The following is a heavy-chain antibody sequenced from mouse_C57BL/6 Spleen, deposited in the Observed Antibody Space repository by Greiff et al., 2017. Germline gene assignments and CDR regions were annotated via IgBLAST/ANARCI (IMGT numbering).Heavy chain of an antibody. Sequence: EVQLVESGGGLVQPGESLKLSCESNEYEFPSHDMSWVRQTPEKRLELVAAINSDGGSTYYPDTMEGRFIISRDNTKKTLYLQMSSLRSEDTAVYYCARVDSSGYRGWFAYWGQGTLVTVSA. D-gene: IGHD3-2*02. J-gene: IGHJ3*01. CDR1: EYEFPSHD. CDR3: ARVDSSGYRGWFAY. CDR2: INSDGGST. V-gene: IGHV5-2*01.